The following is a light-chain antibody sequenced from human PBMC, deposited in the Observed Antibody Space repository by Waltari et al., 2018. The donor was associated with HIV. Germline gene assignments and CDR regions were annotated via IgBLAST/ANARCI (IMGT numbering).Light chain of an antibody. J-gene: IGLJ3*02. CDR2: DVT. CDR1: SSDVGGYNY. CDR3: GSYAGGSGV. V-gene: IGLV2-8*01. Sequence: QSALTQPPSASGSPGQSVTISCTGTSSDVGGYNYVSWYQQHPGKAPKVMIYDVTKRPSGVPDRFSGSKSGYTASLTVSGLQAEDEADYYCGSYAGGSGVFGAGTKLTVL.